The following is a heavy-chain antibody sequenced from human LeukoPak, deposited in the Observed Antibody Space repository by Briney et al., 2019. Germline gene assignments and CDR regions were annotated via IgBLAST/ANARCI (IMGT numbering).Heavy chain of an antibody. D-gene: IGHD3-22*01. CDR3: ARRAPNYYDSSGYSPFDY. V-gene: IGHV7-4-1*02. J-gene: IGHJ4*02. Sequence: ASVKVSCKASGYTFTSYAMNWVRQAPGQGLEWMGWINTNTGNPTYAQGFTGRFAFSLDTSVSTAYLQISSLKAEDTAVYYCARRAPNYYDSSGYSPFDYWGQGTLVTVSS. CDR1: GYTFTSYA. CDR2: INTNTGNP.